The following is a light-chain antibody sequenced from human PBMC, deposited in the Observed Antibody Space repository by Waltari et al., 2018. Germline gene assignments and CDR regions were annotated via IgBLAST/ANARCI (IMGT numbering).Light chain of an antibody. Sequence: QSALTQPRSVSGSPGQSVTISCIGTSSDVGGYNYVPWYQQHPGKAPKLMIYDVSKRPSGVPDRFSGSKSGNTASLTISGLQAEDEADYYCCSYAGSYTGVFGGGTKLTVL. CDR1: SSDVGGYNY. J-gene: IGLJ2*01. V-gene: IGLV2-11*01. CDR2: DVS. CDR3: CSYAGSYTGV.